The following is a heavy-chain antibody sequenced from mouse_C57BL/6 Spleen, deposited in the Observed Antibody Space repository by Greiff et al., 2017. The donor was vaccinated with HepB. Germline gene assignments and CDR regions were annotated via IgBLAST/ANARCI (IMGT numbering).Heavy chain of an antibody. V-gene: IGHV1-69*01. J-gene: IGHJ4*01. CDR3: ARLPNYYGSSDYYAMDY. CDR2: IDPSDSYT. D-gene: IGHD1-1*01. Sequence: VQLQQPGAELVMPGASVKLSCKASGYTFTSYWMHWVKQRPGQGLEWIGEIDPSDSYTNYNQKFKGKSTLTVDKSSSTAYMQLSSLTSEDSAVYYCARLPNYYGSSDYYAMDYWGQGTSVTVSS. CDR1: GYTFTSYW.